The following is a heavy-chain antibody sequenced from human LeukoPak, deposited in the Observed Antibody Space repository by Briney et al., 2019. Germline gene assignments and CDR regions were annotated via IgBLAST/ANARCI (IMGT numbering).Heavy chain of an antibody. CDR3: AKGRGYDILTGYPKGYDY. J-gene: IGHJ4*02. CDR2: ISGSGGST. D-gene: IGHD3-9*01. V-gene: IGHV3-23*01. Sequence: HPGGSLRLSCAASGFTFSNYAMSWVRQAPGKGLEWVSAISGSGGSTYYADSVKGRFTISRDNSKNTLYLQMNSLRAEDTAVYYCAKGRGYDILTGYPKGYDYWGQGTLVTVSS. CDR1: GFTFSNYA.